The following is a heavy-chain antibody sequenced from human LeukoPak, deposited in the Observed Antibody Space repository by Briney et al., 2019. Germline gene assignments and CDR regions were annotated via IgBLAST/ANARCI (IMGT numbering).Heavy chain of an antibody. V-gene: IGHV3-66*01. CDR2: IYSGGST. CDR3: ARGGSGTYFAVDI. CDR1: GLTVSSNY. D-gene: IGHD3-10*01. Sequence: GGSLRLSCAASGLTVSSNYMSWVRQAPGKGLEWVSVIYSGGSTYYADSVKGRFTISRDNSENTLYLQMNSLRAEDTAVYYCARGGSGTYFAVDIWGQGTMVTVSS. J-gene: IGHJ3*02.